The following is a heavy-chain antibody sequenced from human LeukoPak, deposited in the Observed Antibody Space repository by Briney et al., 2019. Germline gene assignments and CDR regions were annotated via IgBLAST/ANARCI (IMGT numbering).Heavy chain of an antibody. CDR1: GFTFSSYA. D-gene: IGHD1-1*01. Sequence: GGSLRLSCAASGFTFSSYAMSWVRQAPGKGLEWVSAISGSGGGTYYADSVKGRFTISRDNSKNTLYLQMNSLRAEDTAVYYCARTTEAHSWRTRYYDYYMDVWGKGTTVTVSS. CDR3: ARTTEAHSWRTRYYDYYMDV. CDR2: ISGSGGGT. V-gene: IGHV3-23*01. J-gene: IGHJ6*03.